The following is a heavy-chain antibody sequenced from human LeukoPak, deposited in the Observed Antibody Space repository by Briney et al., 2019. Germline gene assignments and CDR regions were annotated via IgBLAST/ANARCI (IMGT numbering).Heavy chain of an antibody. CDR3: AKDAAYCYDGDAFDI. J-gene: IGHJ3*02. CDR2: IWYDGSNK. CDR1: GFTFSSYG. Sequence: GGSLRLSCAASGFTFSSYGMHWVRQAPGKGLEWVAVIWYDGSNKYYADSVKGRFTISRDNSKNTLYLQMNSLRAEDTAVYYCAKDAAYCYDGDAFDIWGQGTMVTVSS. V-gene: IGHV3-33*03. D-gene: IGHD3-22*01.